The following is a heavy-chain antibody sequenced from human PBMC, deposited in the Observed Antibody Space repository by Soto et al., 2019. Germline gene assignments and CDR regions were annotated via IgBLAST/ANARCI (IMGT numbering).Heavy chain of an antibody. J-gene: IGHJ4*02. CDR2: INSDGSAT. CDR3: ARGSVGANFDY. Sequence: GGSLRLSCVASEITFISYWMHWVRQAPGEGLVWVSRINSDGSATSYADSVKGRFTISRDYAKNTLYLQMNGLRAEDTAVYYCARGSVGANFDYWSQGILVTVSS. D-gene: IGHD1-26*01. CDR1: EITFISYW. V-gene: IGHV3-74*03.